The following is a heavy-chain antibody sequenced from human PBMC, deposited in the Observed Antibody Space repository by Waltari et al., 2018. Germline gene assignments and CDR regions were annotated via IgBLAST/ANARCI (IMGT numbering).Heavy chain of an antibody. D-gene: IGHD4-17*01. J-gene: IGHJ5*02. CDR1: GYSISSGYY. V-gene: IGHV4-38-2*01. Sequence: QVQLQESGPGLVKPSETLSLTCAVSGYSISSGYYWGWIRQPPGKGLEWIGSIYHSGSTYYNPSLKSRVTISVDKSKNQFSLKLSSVTAADTAVYYCARSTVSLLGPWGQGTLVTVSS. CDR3: ARSTVSLLGP. CDR2: IYHSGST.